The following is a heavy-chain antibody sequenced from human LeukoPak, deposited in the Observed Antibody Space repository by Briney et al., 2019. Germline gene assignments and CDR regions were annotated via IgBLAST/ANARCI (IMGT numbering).Heavy chain of an antibody. CDR3: AASDYDFWSGRYDAFDI. D-gene: IGHD3-3*01. V-gene: IGHV3-53*01. CDR2: IYSGGST. Sequence: GGSLRLSCAASGFTVSSNYMSWVRQAPGKGLEWVSVIYSGGSTYYADSVKGRFTISKDNSKNTLYLQMNSLRAEDTAVYYCAASDYDFWSGRYDAFDIWGQGTMVTVSS. J-gene: IGHJ3*02. CDR1: GFTVSSNY.